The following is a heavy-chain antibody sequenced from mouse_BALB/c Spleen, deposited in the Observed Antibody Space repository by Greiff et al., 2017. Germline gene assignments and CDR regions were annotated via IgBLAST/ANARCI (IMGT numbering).Heavy chain of an antibody. J-gene: IGHJ2*01. CDR2: IWAGGST. CDR1: GFSLTSYG. V-gene: IGHV2-9*02. D-gene: IGHD2-3*01. CDR3: ASIYDGYFYFDY. Sequence: VKLVESGPGLVAPSQSLSITCTVSGFSLTSYGVHWVRQPPGKGLEWLGVIWAGGSTNYNSALMSRLSISKDNSKSQVFLKMNSLQTDDTAMYYCASIYDGYFYFDYWGQGTTLTVSS.